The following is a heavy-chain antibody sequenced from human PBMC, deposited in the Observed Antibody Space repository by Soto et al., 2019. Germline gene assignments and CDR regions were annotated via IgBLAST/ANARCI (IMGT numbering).Heavy chain of an antibody. V-gene: IGHV2-5*02. CDR2: IYWDDDK. CDR1: GFSLSTSGVG. D-gene: IGHD6-13*01. CDR3: AHRRVGRQLALGWFDP. J-gene: IGHJ5*02. Sequence: QITLKESGPTLVKPTQTLTLTCTFSGFSLSTSGVGVGWIRQPPGKALEWLALIYWDDDKRYSPSLKSRLTITKDTSKNQVVLTMTNMDPVDTYTYYCAHRRVGRQLALGWFDPWGQGTLVTVSS.